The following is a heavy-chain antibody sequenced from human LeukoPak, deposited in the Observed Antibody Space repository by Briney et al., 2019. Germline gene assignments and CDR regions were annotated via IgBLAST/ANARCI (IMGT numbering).Heavy chain of an antibody. CDR3: ASSSSGWYKFDY. D-gene: IGHD6-19*01. J-gene: IGHJ4*02. Sequence: GGSLRLSCAASGFTFSSYAMSWVRQAPGKGLEWVSAISARGDSTFYADSVKGRFTISRDNSKNTLYPQMNSLRAEDTAVYYCASSSSGWYKFDYWGQGTLVTVPS. CDR2: ISARGDST. V-gene: IGHV3-23*01. CDR1: GFTFSSYA.